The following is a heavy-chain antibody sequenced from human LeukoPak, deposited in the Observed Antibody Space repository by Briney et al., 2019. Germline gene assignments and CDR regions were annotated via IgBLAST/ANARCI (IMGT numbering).Heavy chain of an antibody. D-gene: IGHD5-24*01. CDR1: GFTFDDYA. CDR2: ISWNSGSI. CDR3: AKPGQYKEAYNSVKSYYFDY. Sequence: PGGSLRLSCAASGFTFDDYAMHWVRQAPGKGLEWVSGISWNSGSIGYADSVKGRFTISRDNSKTTLYLQMNSLRAEDTAVYYCAKPGQYKEAYNSVKSYYFDYWGHGTLVTVSS. J-gene: IGHJ4*01. V-gene: IGHV3-9*01.